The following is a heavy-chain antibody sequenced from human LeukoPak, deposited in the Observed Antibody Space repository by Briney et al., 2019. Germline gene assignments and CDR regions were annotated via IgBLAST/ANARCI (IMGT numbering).Heavy chain of an antibody. Sequence: TGGSLRLSCAASGFTFSSYSMNWVRQSPGKGLEWVSSINSSSSYIYYADSVKARFTISRDNAKNSLYLQMNSLRAEDTAVYYCAREYCSSTSCVYYYYYGMDVWGQGTTVTVSS. CDR1: GFTFSSYS. D-gene: IGHD2-2*01. CDR3: AREYCSSTSCVYYYYYGMDV. CDR2: INSSSSYI. J-gene: IGHJ6*02. V-gene: IGHV3-21*01.